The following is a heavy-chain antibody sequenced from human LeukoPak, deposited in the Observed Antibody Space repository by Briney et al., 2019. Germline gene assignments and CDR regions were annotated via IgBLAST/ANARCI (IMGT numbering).Heavy chain of an antibody. CDR3: ARRLSLGYCSSTSCRSNWFDP. J-gene: IGHJ5*02. V-gene: IGHV1-8*01. CDR1: GYTFTSYD. Sequence: ASVKVSCKASGYTFTSYDINWVRQATGQGLEWMGWMNPNSGNTGYAQKFQGRVTMTRNTSISTAYMELSSLRSEDTAVYYCARRLSLGYCSSTSCRSNWFDPWGQGTLVTVSS. D-gene: IGHD2-2*01. CDR2: MNPNSGNT.